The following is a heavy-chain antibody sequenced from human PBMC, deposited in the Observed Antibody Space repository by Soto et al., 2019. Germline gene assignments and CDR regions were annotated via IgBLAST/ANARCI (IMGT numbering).Heavy chain of an antibody. CDR2: IYYIGTR. D-gene: IGHD6-19*01. V-gene: IGHV4-39*01. CDR3: ARLLIAVTGFDY. J-gene: IGHJ4*02. Sequence: QLQLQESGPGLVKPSETLSLTCTVSGDSISSSSYYWGWTRQPPGKGPEWIGSIYYIGTRYYNPSLKSRVTMSLDTSNNQFSLKLSSVTAADTAVYYCARLLIAVTGFDYWGRGTLVTVSS. CDR1: GDSISSSSYY.